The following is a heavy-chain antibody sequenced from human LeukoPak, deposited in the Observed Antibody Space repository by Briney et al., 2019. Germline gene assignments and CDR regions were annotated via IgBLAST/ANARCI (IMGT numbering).Heavy chain of an antibody. J-gene: IGHJ3*02. V-gene: IGHV4-39*07. Sequence: SETLSLTCTVSGVSISSSYSYWGWIRQPPGKGLEWIGSIYHSGSTYYNPSLKSRVTIPVDTSKNQFSLKLSSVTAADTAVYYCARRPGRGYDAFDIWGQGTMVTVSS. CDR1: GVSISSSYSY. CDR3: ARRPGRGYDAFDI. CDR2: IYHSGST. D-gene: IGHD1-1*01.